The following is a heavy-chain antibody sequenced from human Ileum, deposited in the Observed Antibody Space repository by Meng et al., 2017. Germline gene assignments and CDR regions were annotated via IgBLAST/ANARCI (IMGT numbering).Heavy chain of an antibody. V-gene: IGHV4-61*08. Sequence: QVQLQESGPGLVRPSATLSLSCTVSGGSVSRAGYQWGWIRQPPGKGLEWIGYASTNYNPSLKSRVTISLDTSRNQFSLSLSSVTAADTAVYYCARDHMGSLDYWGQGILVTVSS. CDR3: ARDHMGSLDY. J-gene: IGHJ4*02. CDR2: AST. CDR1: GGSVSRAGYQ. D-gene: IGHD1-26*01.